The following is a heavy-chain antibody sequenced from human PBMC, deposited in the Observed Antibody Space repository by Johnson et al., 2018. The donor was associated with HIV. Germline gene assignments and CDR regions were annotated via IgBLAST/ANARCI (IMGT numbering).Heavy chain of an antibody. Sequence: EVQLVESGGTLIQPGGSLRLSCAVSGFTVSSNYMSWVRQAPGKGLEWVSVIYSGGSTYYTDSVKGRFTISRDNSKNTLYLQMNSLRVEDTAVYYCAREPRLLTDAFDIWGQGTMVTVSS. D-gene: IGHD5-18*01. CDR3: AREPRLLTDAFDI. V-gene: IGHV3-66*03. J-gene: IGHJ3*02. CDR1: GFTVSSNY. CDR2: IYSGGST.